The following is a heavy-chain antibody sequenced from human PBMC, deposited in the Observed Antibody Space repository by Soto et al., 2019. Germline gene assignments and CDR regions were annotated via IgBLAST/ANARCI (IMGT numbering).Heavy chain of an antibody. CDR2: ISGSGGST. CDR3: AKGRVVVVPAATDY. Sequence: GGSLSLSCAASGFTFSSYAMSWVRQAPGKGLEWVSAISGSGGSTYYADSVKGRFTISRDNSKNTLYLQMNSLRAEDTAVYYCAKGRVVVVPAATDYWGQGTLVTVSS. J-gene: IGHJ4*02. V-gene: IGHV3-23*01. CDR1: GFTFSSYA. D-gene: IGHD2-2*01.